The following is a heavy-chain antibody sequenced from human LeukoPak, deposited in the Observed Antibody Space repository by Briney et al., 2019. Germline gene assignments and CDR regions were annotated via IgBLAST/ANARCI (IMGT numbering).Heavy chain of an antibody. J-gene: IGHJ1*01. V-gene: IGHV4-59*01. Sequence: SETLSLTCTVSGGSISSYYWSWIRQPPGKGLEWIGYIYYSGSTNYNPSLKSRVTISVDTSKNQFSLKLSSVTAADTAVYYCARRSRYFQHWGQGTLVTVSS. CDR2: IYYSGST. CDR1: GGSISSYY. CDR3: ARRSRYFQH. D-gene: IGHD2-2*01.